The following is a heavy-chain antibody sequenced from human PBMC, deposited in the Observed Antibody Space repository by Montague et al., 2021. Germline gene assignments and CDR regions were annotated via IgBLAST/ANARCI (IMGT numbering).Heavy chain of an antibody. CDR3: ARRLGIGAPFDY. J-gene: IGHJ4*02. D-gene: IGHD3-10*01. V-gene: IGHV4-59*08. CDR1: GGSISEFY. CDR2: IYDSGTT. Sequence: SETLSLTCTVTGGSISEFYWSWIRQSPDKGLEWIGYIYDSGTTNYNPSLKRRVTISADTSMNQFSLNLRSVTAADTAVYFCARRLGIGAPFDYWGQGTLVTVSS.